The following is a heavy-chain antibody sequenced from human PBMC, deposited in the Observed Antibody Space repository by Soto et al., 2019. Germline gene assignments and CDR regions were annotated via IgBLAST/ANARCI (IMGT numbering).Heavy chain of an antibody. Sequence: QVQLVQSGAEVKKPGSSVKVSCKASGGTFSSYAISWVRQAPGQGLEWMGGIIPIFGTANYAQKFQGRVTITADESTSTDYMELSSLRAEDTAVYYCARDRVVVVPAAITGSNWFDPWGQGTLVTVSS. CDR3: ARDRVVVVPAAITGSNWFDP. J-gene: IGHJ5*02. CDR1: GGTFSSYA. V-gene: IGHV1-69*01. CDR2: IIPIFGTA. D-gene: IGHD2-2*01.